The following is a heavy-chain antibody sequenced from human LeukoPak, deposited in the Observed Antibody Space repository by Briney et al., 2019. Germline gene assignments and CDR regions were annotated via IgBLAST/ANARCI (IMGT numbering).Heavy chain of an antibody. D-gene: IGHD5-18*01. CDR3: ARVLGYSYGTLIYYGMDV. CDR1: GFTFSSYS. Sequence: PGGSPRLSCAASGFTFSSYSMNWVRQAPGKGLEWVSSISSSSSYIYYADSVKGRFTISRDNAKNSLYLQMNSLRAEDTAVYYCARVLGYSYGTLIYYGMDVWGQGTTVTVSS. J-gene: IGHJ6*02. V-gene: IGHV3-21*01. CDR2: ISSSSSYI.